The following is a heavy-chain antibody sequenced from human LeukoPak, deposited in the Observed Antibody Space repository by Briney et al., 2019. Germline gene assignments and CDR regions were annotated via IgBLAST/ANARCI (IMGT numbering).Heavy chain of an antibody. CDR2: ISGSSSGAST. V-gene: IGHV3-23*01. CDR3: EKSGLNRSDD. D-gene: IGHD3-10*01. J-gene: IGHJ4*02. CDR1: GFTFSSSS. Sequence: GGSLRLSRAASGFTFSSSSMSWVRQAPGKGLEWVSNISGSSSGASTYYADSVKGSFTISSATSKSTLELQMNNLDAEAAADYSCEKSGLNRSDDWGQGTLVTVSS.